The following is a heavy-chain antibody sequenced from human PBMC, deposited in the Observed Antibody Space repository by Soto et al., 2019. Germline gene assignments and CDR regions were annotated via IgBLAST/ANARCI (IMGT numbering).Heavy chain of an antibody. CDR1: GFTFNTYA. CDR3: AKSMTEVPASGIAFDI. J-gene: IGHJ3*02. D-gene: IGHD2-2*01. Sequence: EVQLLESGGGLVQPGGSLRLSCAASGFTFNTYAMTWVRQAPGKGLEWVSSISGNAGSTYYADSVKGRFTISRDNSKNTLYLQMNSLRAEDTAVYYCAKSMTEVPASGIAFDIWGQGTMVVVSS. V-gene: IGHV3-23*01. CDR2: ISGNAGST.